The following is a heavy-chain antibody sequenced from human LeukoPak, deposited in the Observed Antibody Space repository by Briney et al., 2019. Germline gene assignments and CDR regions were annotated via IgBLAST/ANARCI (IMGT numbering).Heavy chain of an antibody. J-gene: IGHJ3*02. V-gene: IGHV4-4*07. Sequence: SETLSLTCTVSGGSISIYYWSWIRQPAGKGLEWIGHIYTSGSTNYNPSLKSRVTMSVDTSKNQFSLKLSSVTAADTAVYYCARLPTVVTRGAFDIWGQGTMVTVSS. CDR3: ARLPTVVTRGAFDI. CDR2: IYTSGST. D-gene: IGHD4-23*01. CDR1: GGSISIYY.